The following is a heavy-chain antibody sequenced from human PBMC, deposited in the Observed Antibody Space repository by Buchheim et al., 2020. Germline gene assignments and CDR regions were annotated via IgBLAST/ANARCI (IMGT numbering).Heavy chain of an antibody. CDR3: ARPYDYGGNSFDY. CDR2: ISSSSTI. Sequence: EVQLVESGGGLVQPGGSLRLSCAASGFTFSSYSMNWVRQAPGKGLEWVSYISSSSTIYYADSVKGRFTISRDNAKNSLYLQMNSLRAEDTAVYYCARPYDYGGNSFDYWGQGTL. V-gene: IGHV3-48*01. J-gene: IGHJ4*02. CDR1: GFTFSSYS. D-gene: IGHD4-23*01.